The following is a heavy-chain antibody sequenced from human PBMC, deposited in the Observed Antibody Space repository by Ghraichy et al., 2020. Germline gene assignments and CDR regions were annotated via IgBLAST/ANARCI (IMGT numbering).Heavy chain of an antibody. D-gene: IGHD4-23*01. Sequence: GGSLRLSCVGSGFTFSGYSMNWVRQSPGKGLEWVSYITSSSRTTSYADSVKGRFTISRDNAQNSLYLQMNSLRDEDTAVYYCARGSRVVRFYYYDGMDVWGQGTMVTVSS. CDR2: ITSSSRTT. CDR1: GFTFSGYS. V-gene: IGHV3-48*02. CDR3: ARGSRVVRFYYYDGMDV. J-gene: IGHJ6*02.